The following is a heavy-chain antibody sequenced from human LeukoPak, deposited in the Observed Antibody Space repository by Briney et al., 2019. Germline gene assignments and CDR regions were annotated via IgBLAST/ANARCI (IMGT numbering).Heavy chain of an antibody. J-gene: IGHJ3*02. Sequence: GGSLRLSCAASGFTFSSYAMSWVRQAPGKGLEWVSGMSSSGGSTYYADSVKGRFTISRDNSKNTLYLQMNTLRAEDTAVYYCAKDREYSYVYDAFDIWGQGTLVTVSS. CDR1: GFTFSSYA. CDR2: MSSSGGST. D-gene: IGHD3-16*01. CDR3: AKDREYSYVYDAFDI. V-gene: IGHV3-23*01.